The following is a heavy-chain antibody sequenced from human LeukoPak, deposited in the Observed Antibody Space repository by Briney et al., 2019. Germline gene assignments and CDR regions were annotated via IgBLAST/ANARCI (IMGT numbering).Heavy chain of an antibody. D-gene: IGHD3-9*01. V-gene: IGHV3-30*02. J-gene: IGHJ6*03. CDR3: AKPQGLVMRTYYYYYMDV. CDR2: IRHEGNDK. CDR1: GITFSSHG. Sequence: PGGSLRLSCAASGITFSSHGMHWVRQAPDKGLEWVAFIRHEGNDKYYADSVKGRFTISRDNSKNTLYLQMNSLRAEDTAVYYCAKPQGLVMRTYYYYYMDVWGKGTTVTISS.